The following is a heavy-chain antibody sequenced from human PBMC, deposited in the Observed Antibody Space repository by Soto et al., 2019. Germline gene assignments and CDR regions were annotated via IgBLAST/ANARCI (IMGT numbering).Heavy chain of an antibody. CDR1: GFTVSSNY. V-gene: IGHV3-53*04. Sequence: EVQLVESGGGLVQPGGSLRLSCAASGFTVSSNYMSWVRQAPGKGLEWVSVIYSGGSSYYADSVKGRFTISRHNSKNTLYLQMNSLRAEDTAVYYCAAGVRGAAPSFWGQGTLVTVSS. CDR2: IYSGGSS. CDR3: AAGVRGAAPSF. J-gene: IGHJ4*02. D-gene: IGHD3-10*01.